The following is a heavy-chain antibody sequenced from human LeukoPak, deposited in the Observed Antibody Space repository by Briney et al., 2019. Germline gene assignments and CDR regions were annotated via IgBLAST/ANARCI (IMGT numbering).Heavy chain of an antibody. CDR1: GGSISISSYY. CDR2: IYYTGST. V-gene: IGHV4-39*01. Sequence: SETLSLTCTASGGSISISSYYWGWIRQPPGKGLGWIGCIYYTGSTYYNPSLNRRVTISVDTSKNQLSLKLSSVTAADTAVYYCARRVPFDLWGQGALVTVSS. D-gene: IGHD4/OR15-4a*01. J-gene: IGHJ4*02. CDR3: ARRVPFDL.